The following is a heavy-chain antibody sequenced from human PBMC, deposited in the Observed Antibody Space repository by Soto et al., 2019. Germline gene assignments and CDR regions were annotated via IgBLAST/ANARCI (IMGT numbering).Heavy chain of an antibody. Sequence: GGSLRLSCAASGFTFSSYGMHWVRQAPGKGLEWVAVIWYDGSNKYYADSVKGRFTISRDNSKNTLYLQMNSLRAEDTAVYYCAKDLGGYSSSWYLPQSFDPWGQGTLVTVSS. V-gene: IGHV3-33*06. D-gene: IGHD6-13*01. CDR2: IWYDGSNK. CDR3: AKDLGGYSSSWYLPQSFDP. CDR1: GFTFSSYG. J-gene: IGHJ5*02.